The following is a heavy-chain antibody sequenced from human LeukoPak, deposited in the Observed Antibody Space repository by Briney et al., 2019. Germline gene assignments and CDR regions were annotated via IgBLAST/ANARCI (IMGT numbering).Heavy chain of an antibody. CDR1: GFTFSSYE. Sequence: GGSLRLSCAASGFTFSSYEMNWVRQAPGKGLEWVSYISSSGSTIYYADSVKGRFTISGDNAKNSLYLQMNSLRAEDTAVYYCARGPYSLTREASLGFWGQGTLVTVSS. CDR2: ISSSGSTI. V-gene: IGHV3-48*03. D-gene: IGHD2-15*01. CDR3: ARGPYSLTREASLGF. J-gene: IGHJ4*02.